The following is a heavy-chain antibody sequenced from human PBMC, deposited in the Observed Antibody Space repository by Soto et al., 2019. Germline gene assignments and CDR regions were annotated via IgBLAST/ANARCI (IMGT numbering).Heavy chain of an antibody. D-gene: IGHD6-13*01. V-gene: IGHV4-30-4*01. J-gene: IGHJ4*02. CDR3: ARRHRSPYFDY. Sequence: QVQLQESGPGLVKPSQTLSLTCTVSGGSISSGDYYWSWIRQPPGKGLEWIGSIYYSGSTYYNPSLRSRVTISVDTSKTLFSLKLNYVTAAAPAVSYWARRHRSPYFDYWGQGTLVTVSS. CDR2: IYYSGST. CDR1: GGSISSGDYY.